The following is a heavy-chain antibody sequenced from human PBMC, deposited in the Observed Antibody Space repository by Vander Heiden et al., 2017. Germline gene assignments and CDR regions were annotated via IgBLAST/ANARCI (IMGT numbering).Heavy chain of an antibody. CDR1: GYTFSSYD. CDR2: MNPNSGNT. CDR3: AREGVVVTPIPDPVDS. J-gene: IGHJ3*02. Sequence: QVQLVQSGAEVKKPGASVQVSCTASGYTFSSYDIIWVRQAAGQGLEWMGWMNPNSGNTGYAQKVQGRVTMTRSTSISTAYMELSSLTSEDTAVYYCAREGVVVTPIPDPVDSWGKGTMVTGSS. D-gene: IGHD2-21*02. V-gene: IGHV1-8*01.